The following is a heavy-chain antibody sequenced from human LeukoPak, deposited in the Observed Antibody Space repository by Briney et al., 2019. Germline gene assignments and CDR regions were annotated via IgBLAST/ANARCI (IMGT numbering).Heavy chain of an antibody. J-gene: IGHJ4*02. V-gene: IGHV1-46*01. D-gene: IGHD1-26*01. CDR1: GYTFTSYY. Sequence: EASVTVSCKASGYTFTSYYMHWVRQAPGQGLEWMGIINPSGGSTSYAQKFQGRVTMTRDTSTSTVYMELSSLRSEDTAVYYCAAVGATPYYFDYWGQGTLVTVSS. CDR2: INPSGGST. CDR3: AAVGATPYYFDY.